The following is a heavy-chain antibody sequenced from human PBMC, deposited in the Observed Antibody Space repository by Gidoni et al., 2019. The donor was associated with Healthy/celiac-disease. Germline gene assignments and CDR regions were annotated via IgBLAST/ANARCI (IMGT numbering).Heavy chain of an antibody. CDR2: LYHSGST. J-gene: IGHJ3*02. D-gene: IGHD3-3*01. CDR1: GGSIRSSNW. Sequence: QVQLQESGPGLVKPSGTLSLTCAVSGGSIRSSNWWSWVRPPPGKGLEWIGELYHSGSTNYNPSLKSRVTISVDKSKNQFSLKLSSVTAADTAVYYCARGGTSYYDFWSGYRDDAFDIWGQGTMVTVSS. CDR3: ARGGTSYYDFWSGYRDDAFDI. V-gene: IGHV4-4*02.